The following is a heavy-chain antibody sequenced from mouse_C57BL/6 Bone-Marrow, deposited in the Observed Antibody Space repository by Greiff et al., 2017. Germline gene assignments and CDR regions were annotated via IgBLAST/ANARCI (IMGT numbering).Heavy chain of an antibody. J-gene: IGHJ1*03. V-gene: IGHV2-2*01. CDR1: GFSLTSYG. CDR2: IWSGGST. Sequence: VQLQQSGPGLVQPSQSLSITCTVSGFSLTSYGVHWVRQSPGKGLEWLGVIWSGGSTDYNAAFISRLSISKDNSKSQVFFKMNSLQADDTAIYYCARVNYGSSYVGYFDVWGTGTTVTVSS. CDR3: ARVNYGSSYVGYFDV. D-gene: IGHD1-1*01.